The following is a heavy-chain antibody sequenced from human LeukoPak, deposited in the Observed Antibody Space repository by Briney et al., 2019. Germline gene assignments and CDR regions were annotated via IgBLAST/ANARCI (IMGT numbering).Heavy chain of an antibody. V-gene: IGHV4-31*03. CDR3: ARESTTVGAVGAFDI. D-gene: IGHD1-26*01. CDR2: IYHDGGI. J-gene: IGHJ3*02. Sequence: PSETLSLTCTVSGGSITSGGYYWTWIRQFPGKGLEWIGFIYHDGGIYYNPSLKSRVTISLDASNIQSSLKLSSVTAADTAVYYCARESTTVGAVGAFDIWGQGTMVAVSS. CDR1: GGSITSGGYY.